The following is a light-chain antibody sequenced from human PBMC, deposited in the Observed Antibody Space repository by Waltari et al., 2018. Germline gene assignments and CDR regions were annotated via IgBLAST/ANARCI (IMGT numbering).Light chain of an antibody. CDR2: KVS. J-gene: IGKJ1*01. V-gene: IGKV2-30*02. Sequence: DAVMTQYPLSLPVTIGQPASISSRSTQSLVHSDGNTYVHWYQQRHVQSPTRLIYKVSDRGSGVPDRFSGIGSGTDFTLKISRVEAEDVGVYYGMQGTHWPRTFGQGTRVEIK. CDR3: MQGTHWPRT. CDR1: QSLVHSDGNTY.